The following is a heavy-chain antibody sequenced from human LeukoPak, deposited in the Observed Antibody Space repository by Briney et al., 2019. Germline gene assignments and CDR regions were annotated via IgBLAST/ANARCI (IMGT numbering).Heavy chain of an antibody. V-gene: IGHV4-61*08. J-gene: IGHJ4*02. D-gene: IGHD2-2*02. Sequence: LVKPTQTLTLTCTFSGFSLSTSGVGVGWLRQPPGKALEWLGYIYYSGSTNYNPSLKSRVTTSVDTSENQFSLKLSSVTAADTAVYYCVRENWLRQCSRNTCYNNGRKFDYWGQGTLVTVSS. CDR2: IYYSGST. CDR1: GFSLSTSGVG. CDR3: VRENWLRQCSRNTCYNNGRKFDY.